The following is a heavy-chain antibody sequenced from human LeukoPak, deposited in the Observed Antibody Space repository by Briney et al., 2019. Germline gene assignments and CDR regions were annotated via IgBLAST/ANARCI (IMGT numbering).Heavy chain of an antibody. CDR1: EFTFSDFH. D-gene: IGHD6-6*01. CDR2: ISNTGSTI. Sequence: GGSLRLSCAASEFTFSDFHMNWIRQAPGKGLEWISHISNTGSTIYYADPVKGRFTISRDNAKNSLYLQVKSLRVEDTGVYYCAREGSRSSFYFDYWGQGTLVTVPS. V-gene: IGHV3-11*04. CDR3: AREGSRSSFYFDY. J-gene: IGHJ4*02.